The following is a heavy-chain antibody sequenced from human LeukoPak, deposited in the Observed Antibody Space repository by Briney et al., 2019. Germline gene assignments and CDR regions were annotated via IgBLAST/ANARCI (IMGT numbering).Heavy chain of an antibody. V-gene: IGHV4-4*09. J-gene: IGHJ4*02. CDR1: GSSIGTYS. CDR3: ARGAPPDS. CDR2: IYTTGST. Sequence: SETLSLTCTVSGSSIGTYSWSWIRQPPGKGLEWVGYIYTTGSTHYNSSLKSRVTMSLDTSKNHFSLRLTSVTAADSAVYYCARGAPPDSWGQGTLVTVSS.